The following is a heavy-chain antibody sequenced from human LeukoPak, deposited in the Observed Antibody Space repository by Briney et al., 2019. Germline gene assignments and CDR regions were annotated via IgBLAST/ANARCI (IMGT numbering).Heavy chain of an antibody. CDR2: INPNSGGT. CDR3: ARAVFRPAAVDY. J-gene: IGHJ4*02. Sequence: ASVKASCKASGYTFTGYYMHWVRQAPGQGLEWMGWINPNSGGTNYAQKFQGRVTMTRDTSISTAYMELSRLRSDDTAVYYCARAVFRPAAVDYWGQGTLVTVSS. V-gene: IGHV1-2*02. CDR1: GYTFTGYY. D-gene: IGHD2-2*01.